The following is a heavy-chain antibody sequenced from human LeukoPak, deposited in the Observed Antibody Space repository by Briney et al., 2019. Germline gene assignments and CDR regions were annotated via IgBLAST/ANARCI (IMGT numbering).Heavy chain of an antibody. V-gene: IGHV7-4-1*02. D-gene: IGHD5-12*01. Sequence: ASVKVSCKASRYTFTSYAMNWVRQAPGQGLEWMGWINTNTGNPTYAQGFTGRFVFSLDTSVSTAYLQISSLKAEDTAVYYCARDHIVATIWDNWFDPWGQGTLVTVSS. CDR1: RYTFTSYA. CDR3: ARDHIVATIWDNWFDP. CDR2: INTNTGNP. J-gene: IGHJ5*02.